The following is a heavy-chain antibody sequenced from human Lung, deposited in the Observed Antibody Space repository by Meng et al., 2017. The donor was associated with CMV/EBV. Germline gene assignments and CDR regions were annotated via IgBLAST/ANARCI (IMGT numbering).Heavy chain of an antibody. CDR2: INHGGST. J-gene: IGHJ6*02. CDR3: ARGRGFWSGSRYYCYGMDV. CDR1: GWSFSGYY. D-gene: IGHD3-3*01. Sequence: SETLSLXXAAHGWSFSGYYWSWIRQPPGKGLEWIGEINHGGSTNYNPSLKSRVTISVDTSKNQFSLKLSSVTAADTAVYYCARGRGFWSGSRYYCYGMDVWGQGXTVTVSS. V-gene: IGHV4-34*01.